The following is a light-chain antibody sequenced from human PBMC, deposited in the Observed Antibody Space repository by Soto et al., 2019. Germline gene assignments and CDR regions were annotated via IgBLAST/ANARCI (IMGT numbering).Light chain of an antibody. CDR3: QQYFSSPHT. V-gene: IGKV4-1*01. Sequence: DIVMTQSPDSLAVSLGERATLNCKSSQSVFKSDNNRNYLAWDQPKPGQPPKLLIYWASTRASGVPDLFSGSGSGTDFTLTISSLQAEDVAIYYCQQYFSSPHTFGQGTKLDIK. CDR2: WAS. J-gene: IGKJ2*01. CDR1: QSVFKSDNNRNY.